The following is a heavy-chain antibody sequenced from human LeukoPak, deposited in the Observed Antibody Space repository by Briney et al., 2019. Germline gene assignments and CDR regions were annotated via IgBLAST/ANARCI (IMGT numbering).Heavy chain of an antibody. CDR1: GGSFSGYY. J-gene: IGHJ6*02. CDR3: ARVGGYYYYYGMDV. Sequence: SETLSLTCAVYGGSFSGYYWSWIRQPPGKGLEWIGEINHSGSTNYNPSLKGRVTISVDTSKNQFSLKLSSVTAADTAVYYCARVGGYYYYYGMDVWGQGTTVTVSS. V-gene: IGHV4-34*01. D-gene: IGHD3-16*01. CDR2: INHSGST.